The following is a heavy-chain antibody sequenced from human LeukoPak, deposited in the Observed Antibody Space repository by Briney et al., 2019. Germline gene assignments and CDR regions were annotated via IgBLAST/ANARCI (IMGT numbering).Heavy chain of an antibody. Sequence: GASVKVSCKASGYTSTSYAMHWVRQAPGQRLEWMGWINAGNGNTKYSQKFQGRVTITRDTSASTAYMELSSLRSEDTAVYYCARSVLLWFGELLSPLDYWGQGTLVTVSS. CDR1: GYTSTSYA. D-gene: IGHD3-10*01. V-gene: IGHV1-3*01. CDR3: ARSVLLWFGELLSPLDY. CDR2: INAGNGNT. J-gene: IGHJ4*02.